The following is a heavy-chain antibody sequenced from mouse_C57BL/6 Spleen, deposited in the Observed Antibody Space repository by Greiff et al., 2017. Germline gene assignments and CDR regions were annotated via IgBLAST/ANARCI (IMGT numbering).Heavy chain of an antibody. Sequence: VQLQQPGAELVKPGASVKLSCKASGYTFTSYWMQWVKQRPGQGLEWIGEIDPSDSYTNYNQKFKGKATLTVDTSSSTAYMQLSSLTSEDSAVYYCARDTTVVATNAMDYWGQGTSVTVSS. D-gene: IGHD1-1*01. CDR3: ARDTTVVATNAMDY. V-gene: IGHV1-50*01. CDR2: IDPSDSYT. CDR1: GYTFTSYW. J-gene: IGHJ4*01.